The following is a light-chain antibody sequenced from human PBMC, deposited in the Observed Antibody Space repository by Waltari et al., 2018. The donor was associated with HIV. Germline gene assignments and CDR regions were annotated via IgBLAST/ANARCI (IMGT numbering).Light chain of an antibody. V-gene: IGKV3-20*01. CDR1: QSVSRSY. J-gene: IGKJ5*01. CDR3: QQYGSSPST. Sequence: ENVLTQSPGTLSLSPGDRDTLSCRASQSVSRSYLAWYQQKPGQAPRLLIYGASSRATCIPDRFSGSGSGTDFTLTISGLEPEDVAVYYCQQYGSSPSTFGQGTRLEIK. CDR2: GAS.